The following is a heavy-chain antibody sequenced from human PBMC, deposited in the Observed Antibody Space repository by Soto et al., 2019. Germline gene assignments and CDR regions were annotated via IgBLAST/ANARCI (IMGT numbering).Heavy chain of an antibody. D-gene: IGHD3-16*02. CDR3: AQLGLIPFSHKRYFNH. CDR1: GFNFDNYG. CDR2: IKNDGTST. J-gene: IGHJ4*02. V-gene: IGHV3-23*01. Sequence: LRLSCVASGFNFDNYGMSWVRQAPGEGLEWVSAIKNDGTSTYYAASVEDRFTISRDNSKNTLYLQLNSLRAEDTAVYYCAQLGLIPFSHKRYFNHCGRGTLVTVYS.